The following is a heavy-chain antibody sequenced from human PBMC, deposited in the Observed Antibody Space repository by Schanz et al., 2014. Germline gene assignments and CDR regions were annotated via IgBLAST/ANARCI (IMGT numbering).Heavy chain of an antibody. CDR1: GFTFSDYY. J-gene: IGHJ5*02. CDR2: ISSSGSTI. CDR3: ARGSSASLSRVWFDL. Sequence: VQLLESGGGLVKPGGSLRLSCAASGFTFSDYYMSWIRQAPGKGLEWVSYISSSGSTIYYADSVKGRFTISRDNAKNSLYLEMNSLRAGDTAFYHCARGSSASLSRVWFDLWGQGTLVTVSS. V-gene: IGHV3-11*01. D-gene: IGHD6-6*01.